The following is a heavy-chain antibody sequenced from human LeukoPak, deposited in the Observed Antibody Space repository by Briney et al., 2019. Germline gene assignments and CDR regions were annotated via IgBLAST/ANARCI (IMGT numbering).Heavy chain of an antibody. CDR3: AKADYDILTGYPFDY. CDR2: ISGSGGST. J-gene: IGHJ4*02. CDR1: GFTFSSYA. V-gene: IGHV3-23*01. D-gene: IGHD3-9*01. Sequence: GSLRLSCAASGFTFSSYAMSWVRQAPGKGLEWVSAISGSGGSTYYADSVKGRFTISRDNSKNTLYLQMNSLRAEDTAVYYCAKADYDILTGYPFDYWAREPWSPSPQ.